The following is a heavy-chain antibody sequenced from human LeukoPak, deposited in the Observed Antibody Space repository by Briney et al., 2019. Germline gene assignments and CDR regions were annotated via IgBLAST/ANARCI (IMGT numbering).Heavy chain of an antibody. J-gene: IGHJ3*02. V-gene: IGHV1-58*02. CDR3: AADGPADLFDGSEDPPRDAFEI. CDR2: IVVGCGNT. D-gene: IGHD3-22*01. Sequence: ASVKVSCKASGCTFSSSTMQWVRQARGQRLEWIGWIVVGCGNTNYAQKFQERVTISRDMSTSTAYMELSSLTSEDTAVFYCAADGPADLFDGSEDPPRDAFEIWGQGTMVTVSS. CDR1: GCTFSSST.